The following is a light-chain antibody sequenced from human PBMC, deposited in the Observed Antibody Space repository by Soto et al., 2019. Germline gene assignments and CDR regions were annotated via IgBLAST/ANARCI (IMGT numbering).Light chain of an antibody. CDR3: QQYDNLPIT. V-gene: IGKV1-33*01. J-gene: IGKJ5*01. CDR2: DAS. CDR1: QDITNF. Sequence: IRMTQSPSSLSASVGDRVTITCQASQDITNFLNWYQQKPGKAPKLLISDASNLETGVPSRFSGSGSGTDFSLTIASLQPEDFATYYCQQYDNLPITFGQGTRLEI.